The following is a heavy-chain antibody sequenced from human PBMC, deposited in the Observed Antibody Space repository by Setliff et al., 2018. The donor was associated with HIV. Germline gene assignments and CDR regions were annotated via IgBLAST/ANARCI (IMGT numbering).Heavy chain of an antibody. CDR3: ARGSITMVRGVIPYAFDI. J-gene: IGHJ3*02. Sequence: SVKVSCKASGGTFSSYAISWVRQAPGQGLEWMGRIIPIFGTANYAQKFQGRVTITADKSTSTAYMELSSLRSEDTAVYYCARGSITMVRGVIPYAFDIWGQGTMVTVSS. CDR1: GGTFSSYA. D-gene: IGHD3-10*01. CDR2: IIPIFGTA. V-gene: IGHV1-69*06.